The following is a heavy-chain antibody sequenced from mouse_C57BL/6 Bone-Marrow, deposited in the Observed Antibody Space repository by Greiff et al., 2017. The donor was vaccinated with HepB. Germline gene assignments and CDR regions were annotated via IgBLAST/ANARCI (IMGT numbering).Heavy chain of an antibody. J-gene: IGHJ2*01. V-gene: IGHV1-53*01. CDR3: ARGEQLRLPYYFDD. CDR2: INPSNGGT. CDR1: GYTFTSYW. Sequence: VKLKQPGTELVKPGASVKLSCKASGYTFTSYWMHWVKQRPGQGLEWIGNINPSNGGTNYNEKFKSKATLTVDKSSSTAYMQLSSLTSEDSAVYYCARGEQLRLPYYFDDWGQGTTLTVSS. D-gene: IGHD3-2*02.